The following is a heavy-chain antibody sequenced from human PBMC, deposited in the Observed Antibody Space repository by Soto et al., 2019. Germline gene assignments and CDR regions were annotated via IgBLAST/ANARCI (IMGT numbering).Heavy chain of an antibody. CDR1: GGSASSGSYY. CDR3: ARDRGMVRGVIRFDP. J-gene: IGHJ5*02. CDR2: IYYSGST. D-gene: IGHD3-10*01. Sequence: PSETLSLTCTVSGGSASSGSYYWSWIRQPPGKGLEWIGYIYYSGSTNYNPSLKSRVTISVDTSKNQFSLKLSSVTAADTAVYYCARDRGMVRGVIRFDPWGQGTLATVSS. V-gene: IGHV4-61*01.